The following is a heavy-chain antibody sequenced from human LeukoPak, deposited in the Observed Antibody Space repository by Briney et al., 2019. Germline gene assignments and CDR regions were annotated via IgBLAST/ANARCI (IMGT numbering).Heavy chain of an antibody. J-gene: IGHJ4*02. Sequence: GGSLRLSCSASGFTFSTSSMNWVRQAPGKGLEWVSSITSSSLYIYYADSVKGRFTISRDNAKNSLYLQMNSLRAEDTAVYYCARDNPVLRFLEWLSVFDYWGQGTLVTVSS. D-gene: IGHD3-3*01. CDR2: ITSSSLYI. CDR3: ARDNPVLRFLEWLSVFDY. CDR1: GFTFSTSS. V-gene: IGHV3-21*01.